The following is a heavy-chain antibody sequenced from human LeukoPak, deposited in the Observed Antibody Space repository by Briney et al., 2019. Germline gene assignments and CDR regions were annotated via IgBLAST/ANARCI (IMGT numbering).Heavy chain of an antibody. J-gene: IGHJ4*02. D-gene: IGHD5-12*01. CDR2: IRSKGYGETT. CDR3: TRGYSGYVALFDY. Sequence: HPGRSLRLSCTASGFTFGDYAMSWVRQAPGKGLEWVGFIRSKGYGETTEYAASVKGRFTISRDDSKSIAYLQMNSLKTEDTAVYYCTRGYSGYVALFDYWGQGTLVTVSS. CDR1: GFTFGDYA. V-gene: IGHV3-49*04.